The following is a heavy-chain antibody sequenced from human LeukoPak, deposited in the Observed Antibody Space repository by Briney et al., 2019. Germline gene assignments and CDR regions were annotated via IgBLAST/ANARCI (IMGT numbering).Heavy chain of an antibody. J-gene: IGHJ5*02. Sequence: SETLSLTCAVYGGSFSDYYWSWVRQPPGKGLEWIGEINHSGTTNYNPSLTSRVTMSVDTSNNQFSLKLSSVPAADTAVFYCATSAWVAGPWLDPWGQGTLDTVSS. CDR3: ATSAWVAGPWLDP. CDR2: INHSGTT. D-gene: IGHD6-19*01. V-gene: IGHV4-34*01. CDR1: GGSFSDYY.